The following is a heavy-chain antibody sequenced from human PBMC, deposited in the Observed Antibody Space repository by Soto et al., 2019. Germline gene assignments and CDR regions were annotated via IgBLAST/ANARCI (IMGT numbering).Heavy chain of an antibody. Sequence: QVQLVQSGAEVKKPGASVKVSCKASGYTFTSYDINWVRQATGQGLEWMGWMNPNSGNTGYAQKFQGRVTMTTNTSISTAYMELSSLRSEDAAVYYCARERSSSKRFDPWGQGTLVTVSS. CDR1: GYTFTSYD. CDR3: ARERSSSKRFDP. D-gene: IGHD3-16*02. J-gene: IGHJ5*02. CDR2: MNPNSGNT. V-gene: IGHV1-8*01.